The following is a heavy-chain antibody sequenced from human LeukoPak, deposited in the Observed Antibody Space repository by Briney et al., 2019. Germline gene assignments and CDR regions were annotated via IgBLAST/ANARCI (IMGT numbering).Heavy chain of an antibody. J-gene: IGHJ4*02. V-gene: IGHV5-51*01. Sequence: GESLKISCKGSGYSFTSYWIGWVRQMPGKDLEWMGIIYPGDSDTRYSPSFQGQVTISADKSISTAYLQWSSLEASDTAMYYCARLSYDFWSGYYLDYWGQGTLVTVSS. CDR3: ARLSYDFWSGYYLDY. CDR1: GYSFTSYW. CDR2: IYPGDSDT. D-gene: IGHD3-3*01.